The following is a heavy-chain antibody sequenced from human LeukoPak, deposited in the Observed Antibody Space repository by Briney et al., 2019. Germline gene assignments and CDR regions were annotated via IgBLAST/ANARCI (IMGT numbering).Heavy chain of an antibody. Sequence: ASVKVSCKASGYTFTSYGISRVRQAPGQGLEWMGWISVYNGNTNYAQKLQGRVTMTTDTSTSTAYMELRSLRSDDTAVYYCARGSQLVPGVWFDPWGQGTLVTVSS. CDR2: ISVYNGNT. J-gene: IGHJ5*02. CDR3: ARGSQLVPGVWFDP. D-gene: IGHD6-13*01. V-gene: IGHV1-18*04. CDR1: GYTFTSYG.